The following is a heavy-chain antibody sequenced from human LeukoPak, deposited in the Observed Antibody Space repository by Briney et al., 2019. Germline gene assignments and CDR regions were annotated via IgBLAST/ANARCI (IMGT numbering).Heavy chain of an antibody. J-gene: IGHJ6*03. Sequence: SETLSLTCIVSGYSISSGYYWVWIRQPPGRGLEWIGSIYHSGSTYYKPSLKSRVTTSVDTSKNQFSMKVTSVTAADTAVYYCARGGGNGGGWVGHIYYMDVWGKGTTVTVSS. V-gene: IGHV4-38-2*02. D-gene: IGHD4-23*01. CDR3: ARGGGNGGGWVGHIYYMDV. CDR1: GYSISSGYY. CDR2: IYHSGST.